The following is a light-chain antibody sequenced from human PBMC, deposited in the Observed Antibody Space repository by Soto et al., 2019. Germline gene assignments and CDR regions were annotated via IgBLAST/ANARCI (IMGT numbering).Light chain of an antibody. CDR3: QAWDSNTVV. J-gene: IGLJ2*01. CDR2: QDN. CDR1: ELGDKY. Sequence: SYELTQPPSVSVSPGQTASITCSGDELGDKYACWYQQKPGQSPVLVIYQDNKRPSGIPERLSGSNSGNTATLTISGTQAMDEADYFCQAWDSNTVVVGGGTKLTVL. V-gene: IGLV3-1*01.